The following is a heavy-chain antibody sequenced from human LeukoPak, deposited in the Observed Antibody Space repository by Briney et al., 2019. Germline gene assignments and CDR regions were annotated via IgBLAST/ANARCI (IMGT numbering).Heavy chain of an antibody. Sequence: SQTLSLTCAVSGGSISSGGYSWGWIRQPPGKGLEWIVYIYHSGSTYYNPSLKSRITISVDRSKNQFSLKLSSVTAADTAVYYCARGEDSSGYYLDYWGQGTLVTVSS. CDR1: GGSISSGGYS. CDR2: IYHSGST. D-gene: IGHD3-22*01. V-gene: IGHV4-30-2*01. J-gene: IGHJ4*02. CDR3: ARGEDSSGYYLDY.